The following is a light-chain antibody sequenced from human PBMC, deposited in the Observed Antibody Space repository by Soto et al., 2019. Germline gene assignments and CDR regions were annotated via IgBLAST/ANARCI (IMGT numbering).Light chain of an antibody. Sequence: DIQMTQSPSSVSASVGDRVTISCRASQGISSWLAWYQQKPGKAPKLLIYKASTLQTGVPSRFSGSGSGTEFTLTISSLQSDDFATYYCQQYHSYSAITFGGGTKVDIK. CDR3: QQYHSYSAIT. V-gene: IGKV1-5*01. J-gene: IGKJ4*01. CDR2: KAS. CDR1: QGISSW.